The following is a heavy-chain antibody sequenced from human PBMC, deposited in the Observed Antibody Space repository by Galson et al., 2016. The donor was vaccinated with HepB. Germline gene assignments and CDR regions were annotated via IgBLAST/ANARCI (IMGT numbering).Heavy chain of an antibody. J-gene: IGHJ4*02. CDR1: GDSISSGSHY. CDR3: AGGSGYNNGYYEGYYFDY. CDR2: IYNRGPTGT. D-gene: IGHD3-3*01. V-gene: IGHV4-61*02. Sequence: TLSLTCAVSGDSISSGSHYWSWIRQSAGKGLEWVGRIYNRGPTGTNFNPSLKSRVTLSLDMAQNQFSLKMTSVTAADTAVYYCAGGSGYNNGYYEGYYFDYWGLGTEVIVSA.